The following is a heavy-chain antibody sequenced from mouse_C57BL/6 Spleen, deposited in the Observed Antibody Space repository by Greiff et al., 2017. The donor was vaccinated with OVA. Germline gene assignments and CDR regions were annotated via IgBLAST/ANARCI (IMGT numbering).Heavy chain of an antibody. CDR3: ASYGIYWYFDV. CDR1: GFTFSDYG. J-gene: IGHJ1*03. Sequence: EVMLVESGGGLVKPGGSLKLSCAASGFTFSDYGMHWVRQAPEKGLEWVAYISSGSSTIYSADTVKGRFTIYRDNAKNTLFLQMTSLRSEDTAMYYCASYGIYWYFDVWGTGTTVTVSS. CDR2: ISSGSSTI. V-gene: IGHV5-17*01. D-gene: IGHD2-1*01.